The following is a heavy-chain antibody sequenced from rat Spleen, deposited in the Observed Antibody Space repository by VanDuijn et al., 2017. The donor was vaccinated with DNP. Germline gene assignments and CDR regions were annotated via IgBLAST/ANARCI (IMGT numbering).Heavy chain of an antibody. CDR2: IIYDGSRT. D-gene: IGHD1-11*01. J-gene: IGHJ1*01. Sequence: EVQLVESGGGLVQPGRSLKLSCAASGFTFSDYNMAWVRQAPKKGLEWVATIIYDGSRTYYRDSVKGRFTISRDSAKNTQYLQMDSLRSEDTATYYCTRRTEAPYWYFDFWGPGTMVTVSS. V-gene: IGHV5S10*01. CDR1: GFTFSDYN. CDR3: TRRTEAPYWYFDF.